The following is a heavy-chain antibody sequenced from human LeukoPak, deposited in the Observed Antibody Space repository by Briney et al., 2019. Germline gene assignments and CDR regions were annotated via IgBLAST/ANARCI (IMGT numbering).Heavy chain of an antibody. D-gene: IGHD5-18*01. J-gene: IGHJ4*02. Sequence: PGGSLRLSCAASGFTFSSYAMSWVRQAPGKGLEWVSAISGSGGSTYYADSVKGRFTISRDNSKNTLYLQMNSLRAEDTAVYYCARRGLIPPKGQLWLPSPFDYWGQGTLVTVSS. CDR2: ISGSGGST. CDR3: ARRGLIPPKGQLWLPSPFDY. V-gene: IGHV3-23*01. CDR1: GFTFSSYA.